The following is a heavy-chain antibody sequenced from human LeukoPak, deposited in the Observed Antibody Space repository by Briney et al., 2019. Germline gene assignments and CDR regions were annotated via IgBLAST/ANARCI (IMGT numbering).Heavy chain of an antibody. J-gene: IGHJ6*03. Sequence: SSVKVSCKASGGTFSSYTISWVRQAPGQGLEWMGRIIPILGIANYAQKFRGRVTITADKSTSTAYMELSSLRSEDTAVYYCARGVYYSNPYYYYYMDVWGKGTTVTVSS. CDR3: ARGVYYSNPYYYYYMDV. D-gene: IGHD4-11*01. CDR1: GGTFSSYT. CDR2: IIPILGIA. V-gene: IGHV1-69*02.